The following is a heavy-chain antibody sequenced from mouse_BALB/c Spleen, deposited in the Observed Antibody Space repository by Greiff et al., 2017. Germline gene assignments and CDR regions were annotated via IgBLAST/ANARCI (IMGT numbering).Heavy chain of an antibody. CDR3: ARSEGITTEAWFAY. V-gene: IGHV1-80*01. CDR1: GYAFSSYW. J-gene: IGHJ3*01. D-gene: IGHD1-1*01. CDR2: IYPGDGDT. Sequence: VQLQQSGAELVRPGSSVKISCKASGYAFSSYWMNWVKQRPGQGLEWIGQIYPGDGDTNYNGKFKGKATLTADKSSSTAYMQLSSLTSEDSAVYFCARSEGITTEAWFAYWGQGTLVTVSA.